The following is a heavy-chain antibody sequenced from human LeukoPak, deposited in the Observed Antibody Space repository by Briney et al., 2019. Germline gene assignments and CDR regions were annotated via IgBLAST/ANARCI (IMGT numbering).Heavy chain of an antibody. V-gene: IGHV4-34*01. CDR1: GGSFNGYY. J-gene: IGHJ4*02. CDR3: ARGQLRLSN. CDR2: INHSGST. Sequence: PSETLSLTCAVYGGSFNGYYWTRIRQPPGKGLEWIGEINHSGSTDYNPSLKSRVTISVDTSKNQFSLKLNSVTAADTAVYYCARGQLRLSNWGQGSLVIVSS. D-gene: IGHD6-25*01.